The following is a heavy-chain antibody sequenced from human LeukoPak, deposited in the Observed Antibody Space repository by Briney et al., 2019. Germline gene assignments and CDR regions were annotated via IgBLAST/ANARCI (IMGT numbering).Heavy chain of an antibody. J-gene: IGHJ6*03. D-gene: IGHD6-13*01. CDR1: EFTFSSYG. Sequence: GGCLRLSCAASEFTFSSYGMSWVRQAPGKGLEWVSVIYSGGATYYADSVKGRFTISRDNSKNTLYLQMNSLRAEDTAVYYCAKDLIAAAGKGYYYYMDVWGKGTTVTVSS. V-gene: IGHV3-66*02. CDR2: IYSGGAT. CDR3: AKDLIAAAGKGYYYYMDV.